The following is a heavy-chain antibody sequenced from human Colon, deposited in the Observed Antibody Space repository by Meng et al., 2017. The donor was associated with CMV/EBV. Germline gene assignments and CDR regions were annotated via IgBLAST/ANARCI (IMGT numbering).Heavy chain of an antibody. Sequence: QVQLVQSGAEVREPGASVKVSCKASGYTFTGYNIHWVRQAPGQGLEWMGRINPNDGGTDYAQKFRGRVTVTRDTSISTAYMELSRLRSDDTAVYYCAKIYDSSGSLPWFDPWGQGTLVTVSS. D-gene: IGHD3-22*01. J-gene: IGHJ5*02. CDR2: INPNDGGT. CDR3: AKIYDSSGSLPWFDP. CDR1: GYTFTGYN. V-gene: IGHV1-2*06.